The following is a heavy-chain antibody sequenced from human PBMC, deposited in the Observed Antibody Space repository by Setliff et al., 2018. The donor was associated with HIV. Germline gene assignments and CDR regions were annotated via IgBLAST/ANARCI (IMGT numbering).Heavy chain of an antibody. CDR2: INHSGST. J-gene: IGHJ4*02. Sequence: KPSETLSLTCAVYGGSFSGYYWSWIRQPPGKGPEWIGEINHSGSTNYNPSLKSRVTISVDTSKNQFSLKLSSVTAADTAVYYCARGGNSSSWYLYYFDYWGQGTLVTVSS. CDR3: ARGGNSSSWYLYYFDY. V-gene: IGHV4-34*01. D-gene: IGHD6-13*01. CDR1: GGSFSGYY.